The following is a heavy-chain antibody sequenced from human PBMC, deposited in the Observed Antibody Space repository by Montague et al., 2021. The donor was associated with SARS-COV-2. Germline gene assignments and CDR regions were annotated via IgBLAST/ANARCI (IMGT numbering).Heavy chain of an antibody. CDR1: GDSFSGYY. V-gene: IGHV4-34*11. D-gene: IGHD2-21*01. CDR2: LYYSGVT. CDR3: ARGGTRVIVLVLYALDY. Sequence: SETLSLTCTVYGDSFSGYYYSWIRQPPGKGLDWIGFLYYSGVTNYNPSLKSRVTMSLDTSKNQFSLCLSSVTAADTAVYYCARGGTRVIVLVLYALDYWGRGIPVTVSS. J-gene: IGHJ4*02.